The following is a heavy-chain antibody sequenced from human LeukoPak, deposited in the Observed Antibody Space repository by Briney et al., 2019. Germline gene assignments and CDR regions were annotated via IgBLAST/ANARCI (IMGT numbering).Heavy chain of an antibody. CDR2: ISRSSKYI. CDR1: GFTFSSYS. CDR3: AKGHLSYGSGSFDY. J-gene: IGHJ4*02. V-gene: IGHV3-21*04. D-gene: IGHD3-10*01. Sequence: GGSLRLSCVASGFTFSSYSINWVRQAPGKGLEWVSSISRSSKYIFYADSVKGRFTISRDNSKNTLYLQMNSLRAEDTAVYYCAKGHLSYGSGSFDYWGQGTLVTVSS.